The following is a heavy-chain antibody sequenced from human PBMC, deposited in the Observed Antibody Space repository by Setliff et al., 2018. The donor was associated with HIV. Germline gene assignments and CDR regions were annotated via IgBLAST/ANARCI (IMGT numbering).Heavy chain of an antibody. CDR2: IIPIFGTA. J-gene: IGHJ3*02. Sequence: ASVKVSCKASGVTFSNYAISWVRQAPGQGLEWMGGIIPIFGTANYAQKFQGRVTITTDESTITAYMELSSLRSEDTAVYYCARDTGQQLVGFDIWGQGTTVTVSS. D-gene: IGHD6-13*01. CDR3: ARDTGQQLVGFDI. CDR1: GVTFSNYA. V-gene: IGHV1-69*05.